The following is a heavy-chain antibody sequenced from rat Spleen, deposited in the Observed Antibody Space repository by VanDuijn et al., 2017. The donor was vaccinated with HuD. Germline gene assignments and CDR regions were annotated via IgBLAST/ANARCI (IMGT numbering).Heavy chain of an antibody. CDR1: GFTFNDHF. CDR3: ARHPDYSNYFDY. Sequence: EVQLVESNGGLVQPGRSLKLSCAASGFTFNDHFMAWVRQAPTKGLEWVATISYDGSSTYYRDSVKGRFTISRDNAKSTLYLQMDSLRSEDTATYYCARHPDYSNYFDYWGQGVMVTVSS. CDR2: ISYDGSST. D-gene: IGHD1-1*01. J-gene: IGHJ2*01. V-gene: IGHV5-29*01.